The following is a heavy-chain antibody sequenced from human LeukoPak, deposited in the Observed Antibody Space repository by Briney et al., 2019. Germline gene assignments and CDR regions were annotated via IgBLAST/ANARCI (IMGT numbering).Heavy chain of an antibody. CDR1: GYTFTSYG. CDR2: ISAYNGNT. Sequence: ASVKVSCKASGYTFTSYGISWVRQAPGQGLEWMGWISAYNGNTNYAQKLQGRVTMTTDTSTSTAYMELRSLRSGDTAVYYCAREDYYDSSGTLGYWGQGTLVTVSS. CDR3: AREDYYDSSGTLGY. V-gene: IGHV1-18*01. D-gene: IGHD3-22*01. J-gene: IGHJ4*02.